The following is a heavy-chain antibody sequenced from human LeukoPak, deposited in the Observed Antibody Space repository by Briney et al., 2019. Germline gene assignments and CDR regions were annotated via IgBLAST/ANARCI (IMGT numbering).Heavy chain of an antibody. V-gene: IGHV4-39*01. CDR2: VYYSGST. Sequence: ASETLSLTCTVSGGSISISSYYWGWIRQPPGKGLEWIGSVYYSGSTYYNPSLKSRVTISVDTSKNQFSLKLSSVTAADTAVYYCARPASSSWFTFDYWGQGTLVTASS. D-gene: IGHD6-13*01. J-gene: IGHJ4*02. CDR1: GGSISISSYY. CDR3: ARPASSSWFTFDY.